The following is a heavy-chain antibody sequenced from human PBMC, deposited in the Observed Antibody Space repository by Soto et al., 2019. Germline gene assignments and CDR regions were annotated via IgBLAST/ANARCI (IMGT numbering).Heavy chain of an antibody. D-gene: IGHD3-3*01. V-gene: IGHV4-30-4*01. Sequence: SETLSLTCTVSGGSISSGDYYWSWIRQPPGKGLERIGYIYYSGSTYYNPSLKSRVTISVDTSKNQFSLKLSSVTAADTAVYYCARRITIFGVVPPRAVGGMDVWGQGTTVTVSS. CDR2: IYYSGST. CDR1: GGSISSGDYY. CDR3: ARRITIFGVVPPRAVGGMDV. J-gene: IGHJ6*02.